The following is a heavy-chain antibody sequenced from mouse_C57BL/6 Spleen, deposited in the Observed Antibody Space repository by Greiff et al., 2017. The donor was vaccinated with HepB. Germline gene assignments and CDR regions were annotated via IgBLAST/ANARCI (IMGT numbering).Heavy chain of an antibody. Sequence: VQLQQSGAELVRPGTSVKVSCKASGYAFTNYLIEWVKQRPGQGLEWIGVINPGSGGTNYNEKFKGKATLTADKSSSTAYMQLSSLTSEDSAVYFCARSPYGSSYWYFDVWGTGTTVTVSS. D-gene: IGHD1-1*01. CDR3: ARSPYGSSYWYFDV. CDR1: GYAFTNYL. CDR2: INPGSGGT. J-gene: IGHJ1*03. V-gene: IGHV1-54*01.